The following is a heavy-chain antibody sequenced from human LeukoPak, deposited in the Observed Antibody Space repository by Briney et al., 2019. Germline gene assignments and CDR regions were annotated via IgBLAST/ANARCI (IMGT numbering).Heavy chain of an antibody. J-gene: IGHJ4*02. CDR2: SSSGGST. D-gene: IGHD3-22*01. CDR1: GFTFSSYT. V-gene: IGHV3-64*01. CDR3: ARWRHSSGYYYDD. Sequence: PGGSLRLSCAASGFTFSSYTMPWVRQAPGKGLEYVSASSSGGSTYYANSVKGRFTISRDNSKNTLYLQMGSLRAEDMAVYYCARWRHSSGYYYDDWGQGTLVTVSS.